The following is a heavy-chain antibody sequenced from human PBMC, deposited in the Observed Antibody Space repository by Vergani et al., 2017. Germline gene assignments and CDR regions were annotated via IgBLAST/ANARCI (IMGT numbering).Heavy chain of an antibody. Sequence: EVQLVESGGGLVQPGGSLRLSCAASGFTFSSYSMNWVRQAPGKGLEWVSYISSSSSTIYYADSVKGRFTISRDNAKKSLYLQMNSLRAEDTAVYYCARALGAAMDYWGQGTLVTVSS. D-gene: IGHD2-2*01. CDR3: ARALGAAMDY. CDR1: GFTFSSYS. J-gene: IGHJ4*02. CDR2: ISSSSSTI. V-gene: IGHV3-48*01.